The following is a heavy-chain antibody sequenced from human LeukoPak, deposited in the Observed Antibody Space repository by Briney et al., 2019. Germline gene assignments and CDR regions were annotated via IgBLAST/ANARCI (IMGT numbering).Heavy chain of an antibody. Sequence: PGGSPRLSCAASGFTFSSNSMNWVRQAPGKGLEWVSHISSSSNTIYYADSVKGRFTISRDNAKNSLFLQMNSLRGEDTAVYYCARKFRGSSGFFDYWGQGTRVAVSS. V-gene: IGHV3-48*04. CDR2: ISSSSNTI. CDR3: ARKFRGSSGFFDY. D-gene: IGHD3-22*01. J-gene: IGHJ4*02. CDR1: GFTFSSNS.